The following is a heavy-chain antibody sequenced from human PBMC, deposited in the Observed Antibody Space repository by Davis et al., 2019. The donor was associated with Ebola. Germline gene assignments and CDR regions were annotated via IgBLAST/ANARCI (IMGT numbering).Heavy chain of an antibody. D-gene: IGHD2-15*01. CDR1: GFTFSTYS. V-gene: IGHV3-21*01. Sequence: GGSLRLSCAASGFTFSTYSMSWVRQAPGKGLEWVSSISSDSDYIYYADSAKGRFTISRDNAKNTLYLQMNSLRAEDTAVYYCARVRYCSGGSCYSGYFDYWGQGTLVTVSS. CDR2: ISSDSDYI. J-gene: IGHJ4*02. CDR3: ARVRYCSGGSCYSGYFDY.